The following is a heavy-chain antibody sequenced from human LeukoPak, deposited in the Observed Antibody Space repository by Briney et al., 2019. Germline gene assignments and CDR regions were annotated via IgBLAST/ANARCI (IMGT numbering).Heavy chain of an antibody. J-gene: IGHJ6*03. Sequence: PGGSLRLSCAASGFTFSSYGMHWVRQAPGKGLEWGAVIWYDGSNKYYADSVKGRFTISRDNSKNTLYLQMNSLRAEDTAVYYCARDLGRYYYYYMDVWGKGTTVTVSS. V-gene: IGHV3-33*01. CDR1: GFTFSSYG. CDR3: ARDLGRYYYYYMDV. CDR2: IWYDGSNK.